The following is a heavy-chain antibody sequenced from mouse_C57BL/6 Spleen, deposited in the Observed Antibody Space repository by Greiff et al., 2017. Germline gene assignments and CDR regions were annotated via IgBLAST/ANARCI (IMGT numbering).Heavy chain of an antibody. Sequence: VKLMESGPGLVQPSQSLSITCTVSGFSLTSYGVHWVRQSPGKGLEWLGVIWSGGSTDYNAAFISRLSISKDNSKSQVFFKMNSLQADDTAIYYCARNGDYDYGGRAMDYWGQGTSVTVSS. CDR2: IWSGGST. J-gene: IGHJ4*01. CDR1: GFSLTSYG. D-gene: IGHD2-4*01. V-gene: IGHV2-2*01. CDR3: ARNGDYDYGGRAMDY.